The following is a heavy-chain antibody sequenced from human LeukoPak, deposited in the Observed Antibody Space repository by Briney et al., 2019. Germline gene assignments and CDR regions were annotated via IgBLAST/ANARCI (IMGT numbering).Heavy chain of an antibody. CDR1: GGSISSYY. D-gene: IGHD4-23*01. CDR2: IYYSGST. J-gene: IGHJ4*02. CDR3: ARDLGGGYRGFDY. V-gene: IGHV4-59*01. Sequence: SETLSLTCTVSGGSISSYYWSWIRQPPGKGLEWIGYIYYSGSTNYNPSLKSRVTISVDTSKNQFSLKLSSVTAADTAVYYCARDLGGGYRGFDYWGQGTLVTVSS.